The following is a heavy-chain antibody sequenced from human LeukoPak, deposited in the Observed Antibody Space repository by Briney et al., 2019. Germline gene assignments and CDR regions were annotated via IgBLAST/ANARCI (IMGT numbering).Heavy chain of an antibody. CDR3: ARGLGSGYDLDY. J-gene: IGHJ4*02. CDR1: GGSISSGGYY. Sequence: SETLSLTCTVSGGSISSGGYYWSWIRQHPGKGLEWIGYIYYSGSTYYNPSLKSRVTISVDTSKNQFSLKLSSVTAADTAVYYCARGLGSGYDLDYWGQGILVIVSS. V-gene: IGHV4-31*03. D-gene: IGHD5-12*01. CDR2: IYYSGST.